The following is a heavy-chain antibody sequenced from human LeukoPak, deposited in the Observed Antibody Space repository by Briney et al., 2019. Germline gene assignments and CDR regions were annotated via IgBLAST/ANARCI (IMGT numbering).Heavy chain of an antibody. D-gene: IGHD5-12*01. CDR3: ARWGQTSGYYYVDN. Sequence: PGGSLRLSCGASGFTLSSNWMTWVRQAPGRGLGWVASINQDGSVKYYVDSVKGRFSISRDNARNSLSLQMNSLGVEDTAVYFCARWGQTSGYYYVDNWGQGTLVTVSS. J-gene: IGHJ4*02. CDR2: INQDGSVK. V-gene: IGHV3-7*01. CDR1: GFTLSSNW.